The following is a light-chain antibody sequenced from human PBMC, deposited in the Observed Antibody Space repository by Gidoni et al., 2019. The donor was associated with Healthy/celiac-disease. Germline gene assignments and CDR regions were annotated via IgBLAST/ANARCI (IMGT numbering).Light chain of an antibody. Sequence: QSVLTQPPSVSGAPGQRGTISCTGSSSNIGAGYDVHWYQQLPGTAPRLLISGTSPRPSGFPDRFSGSKSGTSASLAITGLQAEDEADYYCQSYDSSLSGGVFGGGTKLTVL. CDR2: GTS. V-gene: IGLV1-40*01. CDR1: SSNIGAGYD. J-gene: IGLJ3*02. CDR3: QSYDSSLSGGV.